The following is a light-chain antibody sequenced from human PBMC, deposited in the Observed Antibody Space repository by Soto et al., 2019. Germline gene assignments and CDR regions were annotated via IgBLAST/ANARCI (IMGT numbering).Light chain of an antibody. CDR2: DAS. CDR3: QQRSNWPLT. CDR1: QSVGSN. V-gene: IGKV3-11*01. Sequence: EIVLTQSPATLSLSPGERATLSCRASQSVGSNLAWYQQKPGHAPRLLIYDASNRATGIPARFSGSGSGTDFTLTISSLEPEDFAVYYCQQRSNWPLTFGGGTKVEIK. J-gene: IGKJ4*01.